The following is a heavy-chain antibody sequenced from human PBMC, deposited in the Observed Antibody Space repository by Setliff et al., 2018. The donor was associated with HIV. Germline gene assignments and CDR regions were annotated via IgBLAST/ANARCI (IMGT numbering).Heavy chain of an antibody. CDR1: GDSISSGAYY. V-gene: IGHV4-61*08. D-gene: IGHD2-21*01. Sequence: SETLSLTCTVSGDSISSGAYYWSWIRQPPGKGLEWIGYIYYSGSANHNPSLNSRVTISVETSKNQFSLNLTSVTAADTAVYYCAREMYTYCGGDCYPKYYFYYMDVWGKGTTVTVSS. CDR3: AREMYTYCGGDCYPKYYFYYMDV. CDR2: IYYSGSA. J-gene: IGHJ6*03.